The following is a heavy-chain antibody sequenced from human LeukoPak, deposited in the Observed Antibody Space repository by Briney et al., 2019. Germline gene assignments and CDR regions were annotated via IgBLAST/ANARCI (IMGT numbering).Heavy chain of an antibody. CDR1: GYTFTGYY. CDR3: ASGAIPYSSGWYYDDAFDT. V-gene: IGHV1-2*02. CDR2: INPNSGGT. D-gene: IGHD6-19*01. Sequence: ASVKVSCKASGYTFTGYYMHWVRRAPGQGLEWMGWINPNSGGTNYAQKFQGRVTMTRDTSISTAYMELSRLRSDDTAVYYCASGAIPYSSGWYYDDAFDTWGQGTMVTVSS. J-gene: IGHJ3*02.